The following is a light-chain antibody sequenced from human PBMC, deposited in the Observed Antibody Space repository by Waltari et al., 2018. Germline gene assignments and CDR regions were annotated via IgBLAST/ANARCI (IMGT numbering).Light chain of an antibody. V-gene: IGLV8-61*01. CDR3: VLYMGSDISV. CDR1: SGSVSTTHY. CDR2: NKN. Sequence: QTVVTQEPSFSVYPGGTVTLTCGLSSGSVSTTHYPTWYHQTPGQPPRTLICNKNTPSAWVPDRFSGSLLGNKAALTITGAQADDDSDYYCVLYMGSDISVFGGGTKLTVL. J-gene: IGLJ3*02.